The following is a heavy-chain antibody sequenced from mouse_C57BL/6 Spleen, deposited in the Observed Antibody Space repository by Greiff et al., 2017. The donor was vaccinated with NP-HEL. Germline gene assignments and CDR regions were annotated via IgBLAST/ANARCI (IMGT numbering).Heavy chain of an antibody. CDR3: ARDPIYYDYDGVFDY. Sequence: VQLQQSGPELVKPGASVKMSCKASGYTFTDYNMHWVKQSHGKSLEWIGYINPNNGGTSYNQKFKGKATLTVNKSSSTAYMGLRSLTSEDSAVYYCARDPIYYDYDGVFDYWGQGTTLTVSS. D-gene: IGHD2-4*01. J-gene: IGHJ2*01. V-gene: IGHV1-22*01. CDR2: INPNNGGT. CDR1: GYTFTDYN.